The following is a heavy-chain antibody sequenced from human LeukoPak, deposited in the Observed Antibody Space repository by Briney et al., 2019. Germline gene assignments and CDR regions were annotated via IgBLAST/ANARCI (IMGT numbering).Heavy chain of an antibody. CDR1: GFTFSSYA. Sequence: GGSLRLSRAASGFTFSSYAMSWVRQAPGKGLEWVSAISGSGGSTYYADSVKGRFTISRDNSKNTLYLQMKSLRAEDTAVYYCAKDLLVLRYFHWLLSGLDYWGQGTLVTVSS. V-gene: IGHV3-23*01. CDR2: ISGSGGST. CDR3: AKDLLVLRYFHWLLSGLDY. J-gene: IGHJ4*02. D-gene: IGHD3-9*01.